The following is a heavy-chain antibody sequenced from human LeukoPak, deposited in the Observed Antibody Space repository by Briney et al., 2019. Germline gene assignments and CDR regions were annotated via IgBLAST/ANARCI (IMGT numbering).Heavy chain of an antibody. Sequence: PGGSLRLSCAASGFTFSSYWISWVRQAPGKGLEWVANIKQDGSEKYYVDSVKGRFTISRDNAKNSLYLQMNSLRAEDTAMYCCAKDDSGYAYWGQGTLVTVSS. CDR1: GFTFSSYW. CDR2: IKQDGSEK. J-gene: IGHJ4*02. V-gene: IGHV3-7*01. CDR3: AKDDSGYAY. D-gene: IGHD5-12*01.